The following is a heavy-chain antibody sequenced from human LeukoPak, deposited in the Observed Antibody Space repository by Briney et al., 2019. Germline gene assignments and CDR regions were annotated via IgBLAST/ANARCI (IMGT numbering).Heavy chain of an antibody. V-gene: IGHV3-72*01. D-gene: IGHD5-12*01. J-gene: IGHJ5*02. Sequence: PGGSLRLSCAASGFTFSDHYMDWVRQAPGKGLEWVGRTRNKANSYTTEYAASVKGRFTISRDDSKNSLYLQMNSLKTEDTAVYYCAREGGYGVGNWFDPWGQGTLVTVSS. CDR1: GFTFSDHY. CDR2: TRNKANSYTT. CDR3: AREGGYGVGNWFDP.